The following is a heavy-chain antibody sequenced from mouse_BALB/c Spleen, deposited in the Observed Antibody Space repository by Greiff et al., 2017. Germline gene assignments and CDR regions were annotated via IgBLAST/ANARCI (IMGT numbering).Heavy chain of an antibody. J-gene: IGHJ4*01. V-gene: IGHV5-9-4*01. CDR3: ARDHDYGNHYYAMDY. D-gene: IGHD2-1*01. CDR2: ISSGGSYT. Sequence: DVQLQESGGGLVKPGGSLKLSCAASGFTFSSYAMSWVRQSPEKRLEWVAEISSGGSYTYYPDTVTGRFTISRDNAKNTLYLEMSSLRSEDTAMYYCARDHDYGNHYYAMDYWGQGTSVTVSS. CDR1: GFTFSSYA.